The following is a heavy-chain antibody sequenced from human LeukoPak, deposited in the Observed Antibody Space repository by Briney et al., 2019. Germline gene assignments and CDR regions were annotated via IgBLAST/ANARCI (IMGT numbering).Heavy chain of an antibody. CDR3: ARAVIVVAAATQRNWFDP. J-gene: IGHJ5*02. CDR2: IYYSGST. D-gene: IGHD2-15*01. V-gene: IGHV4-39*07. CDR1: GGSTSSSSYY. Sequence: SETLSLTCTVSGGSTSSSSYYWGWIRQPPGKGLEWIGSIYYSGSTYYNPSLRSRVTISVDTSKNQFSLKLGSVTAADTAIYYCARAVIVVAAATQRNWFDPWGQGTLVTVSS.